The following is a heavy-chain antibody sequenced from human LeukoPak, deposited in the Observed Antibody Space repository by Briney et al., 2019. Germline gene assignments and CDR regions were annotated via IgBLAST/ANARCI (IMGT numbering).Heavy chain of an antibody. J-gene: IGHJ4*02. D-gene: IGHD3-22*01. CDR3: ARDYYDSSGYYYSG. Sequence: SETLSLTCTVSGDSISSSSYNWGWIRQPPGKGLEWIGEINHSGSTNYNPSLKSRVTISVDTSKNQFSLKLSSVTAADTAVYYCARDYYDSSGYYYSGWGQGTLVTVSS. CDR2: INHSGST. V-gene: IGHV4-39*07. CDR1: GDSISSSSYN.